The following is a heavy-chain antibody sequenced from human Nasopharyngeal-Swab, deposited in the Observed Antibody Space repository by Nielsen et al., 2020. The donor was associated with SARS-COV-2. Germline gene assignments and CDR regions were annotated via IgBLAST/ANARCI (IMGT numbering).Heavy chain of an antibody. D-gene: IGHD6-19*01. V-gene: IGHV3-30*18. CDR1: GFIFSRHG. CDR2: LSHDRTDE. CDR3: AKERTVAGPQGGFDF. Sequence: GGSLRLSCAASGFIFSRHGMHWVRQAPGKGLEWLAILSHDRTDEFYADSVKGRFTVSRDNSKNTLYLQKNNLRTDDTAIYYCAKERTVAGPQGGFDFWGQGTLVTVSS. J-gene: IGHJ4*02.